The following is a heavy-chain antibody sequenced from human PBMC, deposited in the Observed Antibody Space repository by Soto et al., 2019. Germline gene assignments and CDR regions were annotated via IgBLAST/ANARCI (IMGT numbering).Heavy chain of an antibody. CDR3: ARAEDGSSSFHFDY. D-gene: IGHD6-6*01. V-gene: IGHV4-30-4*01. Sequence: SETLSLTCTVSGGSISSGDYYWSWIRQPPGKGLEWIGYIYYSGSTYYNPSLKSRVTISVDTSKNQFSLKLSSVTAADTAVYYCARAEDGSSSFHFDYWGQGTLVTVSS. J-gene: IGHJ4*02. CDR2: IYYSGST. CDR1: GGSISSGDYY.